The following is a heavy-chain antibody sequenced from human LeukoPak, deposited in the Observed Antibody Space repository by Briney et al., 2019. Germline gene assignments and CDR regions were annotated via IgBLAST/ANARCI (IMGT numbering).Heavy chain of an antibody. CDR3: ARDAFEGGLGG. D-gene: IGHD2-15*01. CDR2: ISYDGSNK. J-gene: IGHJ4*02. V-gene: IGHV3-30-3*01. Sequence: GRSLRLSCAASGFTFSSYAMHWVRQAPGKGLEWVAVISYDGSNKYYADSVKGRFTISRDNSKNTLYLQMNSLRAGDTAVYYCARDAFEGGLGGWGQGTLVTVSS. CDR1: GFTFSSYA.